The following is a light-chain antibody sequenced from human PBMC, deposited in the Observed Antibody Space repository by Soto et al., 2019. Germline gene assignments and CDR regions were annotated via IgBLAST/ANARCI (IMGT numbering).Light chain of an antibody. CDR2: DVS. V-gene: IGLV2-11*01. Sequence: QSALTQPRSVSGSPGQSVIISCTGTSRDVGGYNYVSWYQQHPGKAPKLMIYDVSKRPSGVPDRFSGSKSGNTASLTISGLQAEDEADYYCCSYAGSYTSDVVFGGGTKVTVL. CDR1: SRDVGGYNY. J-gene: IGLJ2*01. CDR3: CSYAGSYTSDVV.